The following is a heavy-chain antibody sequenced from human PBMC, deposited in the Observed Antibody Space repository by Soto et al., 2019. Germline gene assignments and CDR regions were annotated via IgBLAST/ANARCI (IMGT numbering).Heavy chain of an antibody. D-gene: IGHD3-10*01. J-gene: IGHJ6*02. CDR1: GDSIISSDFY. CDR2: IFYLGSS. Sequence: SETLSLTCTVSGDSIISSDFYWGWVRQPPGKGLEWIGSIFYLGSSYYNPSLKSRVTISVDTSKNQFSLKLSSVTAADTAVYYCARDLRITMVRGVMYYYYGMDVWGQGTTVTVSS. CDR3: ARDLRITMVRGVMYYYYGMDV. V-gene: IGHV4-39*07.